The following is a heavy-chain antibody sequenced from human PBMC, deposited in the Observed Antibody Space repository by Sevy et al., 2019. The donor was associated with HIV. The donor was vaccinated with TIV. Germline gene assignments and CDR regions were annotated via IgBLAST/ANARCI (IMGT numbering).Heavy chain of an antibody. CDR2: IYNIGST. CDR1: DTSVSSDNYY. V-gene: IGHV4-61*01. CDR3: AGARYYYGSGTYQYGVDV. J-gene: IGHJ6*02. Sequence: SETLSLTCTVSDTSVSSDNYYWAWIRQPPGKGLEWIGYIYNIGSTNYNPSLKSRLSISADTSKNQFPLKLNSMTAADTAVYYCAGARYYYGSGTYQYGVDVWGQGTTVTVSS. D-gene: IGHD3-10*01.